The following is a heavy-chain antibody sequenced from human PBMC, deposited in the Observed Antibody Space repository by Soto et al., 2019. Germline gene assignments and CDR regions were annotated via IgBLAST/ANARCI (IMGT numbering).Heavy chain of an antibody. J-gene: IGHJ4*02. CDR2: IYGGGTT. CDR1: GFAVSSKY. CDR3: VQTTGWPGFDF. D-gene: IGHD6-19*01. Sequence: EVQLVESGGGLIQPGGSLRLSCAASGFAVSSKYMTWVRQGPGKGLEWVSVIYGGGTTYYADSVKGRFTISRDTSKNTLYLQMNSLRAEYTAVYYCVQTTGWPGFDFWGQGTLVTVSS. V-gene: IGHV3-53*01.